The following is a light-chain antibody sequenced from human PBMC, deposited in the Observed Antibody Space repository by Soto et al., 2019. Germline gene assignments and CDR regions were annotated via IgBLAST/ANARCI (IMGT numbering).Light chain of an antibody. J-gene: IGKJ4*01. V-gene: IGKV1-5*03. CDR3: LHYSTYPLT. Sequence: DIQMTQSPSSLSASVGDRVTITCRASYKIDNWWAWFQQKPGKAPKLLIYKASTVESGVPSRFSGSGSGTEFTLTISSLQTDDFASYYCLHYSTYPLTFGGGTRVDI. CDR2: KAS. CDR1: YKIDNW.